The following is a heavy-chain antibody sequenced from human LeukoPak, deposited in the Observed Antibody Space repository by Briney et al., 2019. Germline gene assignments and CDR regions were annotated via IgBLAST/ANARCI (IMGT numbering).Heavy chain of an antibody. V-gene: IGHV4-38-2*01. Sequence: SETLSLTCAVSGYSISSGYYWVWMRQPPGKGLEWIGSIYHSGSTYYNPSLKSRGTISGDTSKTQFSLQLSSLPAPDTAVYYCARSLWQNRGFDYWGQGTLVTVPS. CDR3: ARSLWQNRGFDY. CDR1: GYSISSGYY. J-gene: IGHJ4*02. D-gene: IGHD1-14*01. CDR2: IYHSGST.